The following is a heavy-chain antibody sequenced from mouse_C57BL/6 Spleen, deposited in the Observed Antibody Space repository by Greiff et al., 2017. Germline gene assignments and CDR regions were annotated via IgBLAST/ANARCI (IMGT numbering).Heavy chain of an antibody. D-gene: IGHD1-1*01. CDR3: ARGNYYGSNHWYFDG. J-gene: IGHJ1*03. V-gene: IGHV1-52*01. CDR1: GYTFTSYW. CDR2: IDPSDSET. Sequence: VQLQQPGAELVRPGSSVKLSCKASGYTFTSYWMHWVKQRPIQGLEWIGNIDPSDSETHYNQKFKDKATLTVDKSSSTAYMQLSSLTSEDSAVYYCARGNYYGSNHWYFDGWGTGTTVTVSS.